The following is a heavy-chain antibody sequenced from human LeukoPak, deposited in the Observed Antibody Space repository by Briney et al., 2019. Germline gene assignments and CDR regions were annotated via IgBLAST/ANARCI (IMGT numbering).Heavy chain of an antibody. CDR1: GDTFIGYY. J-gene: IGHJ3*01. CDR2: MNPKSGGT. D-gene: IGHD2-8*01. V-gene: IGHV1-2*02. CDR3: AEMADGAFGV. Sequence: ASVTVSCKASGDTFIGYYVHWVRQAPGQRLEWMGWMNPKSGGTNYAQKFQGRVTMTREMSISTAYMELSRLRSDDTAVYYCAEMADGAFGVWGQGTVVTVSS.